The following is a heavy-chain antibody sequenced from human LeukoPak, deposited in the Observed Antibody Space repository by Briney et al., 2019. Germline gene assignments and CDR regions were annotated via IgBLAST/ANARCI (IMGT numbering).Heavy chain of an antibody. CDR3: ARDYHSSGYYFYYFDY. CDR2: IYHSGST. D-gene: IGHD3-22*01. V-gene: IGHV4-38-2*02. CDR1: GYSISSGYY. Sequence: SETLSLTCAVSGYSISSGYYWGWIRQPPGKGLEWIGSIYHSGSTYYNPSLKSRVTISVDTSKNRFSLKLSSVTAADTAVYYCARDYHSSGYYFYYFDYWGQGTLVTVSS. J-gene: IGHJ4*02.